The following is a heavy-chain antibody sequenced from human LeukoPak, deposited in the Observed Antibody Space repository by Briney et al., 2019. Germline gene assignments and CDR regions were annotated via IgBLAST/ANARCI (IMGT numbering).Heavy chain of an antibody. D-gene: IGHD4-17*01. CDR3: ARLIFYGDYFDY. CDR2: IYYSGST. V-gene: IGHV4-39*01. Sequence: PSETLSLTCTVSGGSISSSSYYWGWIRQPPGKGLEWIGSIYYSGSTYYNPSLKSRVTISVDTSKNQFSLKLSSVTAADTAVYYCARLIFYGDYFDYWGQGTLVTVSS. CDR1: GGSISSSSYY. J-gene: IGHJ4*02.